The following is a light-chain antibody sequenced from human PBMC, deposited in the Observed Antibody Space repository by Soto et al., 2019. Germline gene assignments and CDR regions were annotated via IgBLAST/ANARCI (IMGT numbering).Light chain of an antibody. J-gene: IGKJ2*01. CDR2: KAS. V-gene: IGKV1-5*03. Sequence: DIQMTQSPSTLSASVGDRVTITCRASQSISSWLAWYQQKPGKAPKLLIYKASSLESGVPSRFSGSGSGTEFTLPISSLQPDDFATYYCQQYNSYLYTFGQGTKVDIK. CDR3: QQYNSYLYT. CDR1: QSISSW.